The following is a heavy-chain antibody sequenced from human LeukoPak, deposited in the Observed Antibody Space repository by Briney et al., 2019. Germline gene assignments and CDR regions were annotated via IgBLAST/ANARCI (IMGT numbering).Heavy chain of an antibody. CDR3: ARDSSAVTTIWFDP. D-gene: IGHD4-17*01. Sequence: GASVKVSCKASGYTFTGYYMHWVRQAPGQGLEWMGWINPNSGGTNYAQKFQGRVTMTRDTSISTAYMELSRLRSDDTAVYYCARDSSAVTTIWFDPWGQGTLVTVSS. CDR2: INPNSGGT. J-gene: IGHJ5*02. CDR1: GYTFTGYY. V-gene: IGHV1-2*02.